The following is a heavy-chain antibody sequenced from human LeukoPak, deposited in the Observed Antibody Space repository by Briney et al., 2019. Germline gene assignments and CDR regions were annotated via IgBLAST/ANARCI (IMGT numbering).Heavy chain of an antibody. V-gene: IGHV3-23*01. J-gene: IGHJ4*02. CDR3: AKSYAVVAGGSFDY. Sequence: GGSLRLSCAASGFTFSSYAMSWVRQAPGKGLEWVSAISGSGGGTYYADSVKGRFTISRDNSKNTLYVQMNSLRAEDTAVYYCAKSYAVVAGGSFDYWGQGTLVTVSS. CDR1: GFTFSSYA. CDR2: ISGSGGGT. D-gene: IGHD2-21*01.